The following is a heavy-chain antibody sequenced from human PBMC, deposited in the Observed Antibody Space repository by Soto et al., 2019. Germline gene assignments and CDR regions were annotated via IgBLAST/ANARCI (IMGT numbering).Heavy chain of an antibody. CDR1: GGSFSGYY. V-gene: IGHV4-34*01. J-gene: IGHJ5*02. CDR3: ARGRNTKGPKRLGPRNWFDP. CDR2: INHSGST. D-gene: IGHD1-1*01. Sequence: PSETLSLTCAVYGGSFSGYYWSWIRQPPGKGLEWIGEINHSGSTNYNPSLKSRVTISVDTSKNQFSLKLSSVTAADTAVYYCARGRNTKGPKRLGPRNWFDPWGQGTLVTV.